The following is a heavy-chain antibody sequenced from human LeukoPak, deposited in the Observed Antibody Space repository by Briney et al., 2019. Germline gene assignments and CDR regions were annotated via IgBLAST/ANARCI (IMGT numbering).Heavy chain of an antibody. V-gene: IGHV3-11*06. J-gene: IGHJ5*02. Sequence: PGGSLRLSCAASGFTFSDYYKSWIRQAPGKGLEWVSYISSNSSYTNYADSVKGRFTISRDNAKNSLYLQMNSLRAEDTAVYYCARIPGSSWSLGAWFDPWGQGTLVTVSS. CDR3: ARIPGSSWSLGAWFDP. CDR1: GFTFSDYY. CDR2: ISSNSSYT. D-gene: IGHD6-13*01.